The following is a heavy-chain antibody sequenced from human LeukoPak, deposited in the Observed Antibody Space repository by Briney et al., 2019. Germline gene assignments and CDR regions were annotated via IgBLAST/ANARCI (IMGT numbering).Heavy chain of an antibody. CDR3: ARAYYYDSSGYQG. CDR2: IYYSGST. Sequence: SETLSLTCTVSGGSISSGDYYWSWIRQPPGKGLEWIGYIYYSGSTYYNPFLKSRVTISVDTSKNQFSLKLSSVTAADTAVYYCARAYYYDSSGYQGWGQGTLVTVSS. D-gene: IGHD3-22*01. CDR1: GGSISSGDYY. J-gene: IGHJ4*02. V-gene: IGHV4-30-4*01.